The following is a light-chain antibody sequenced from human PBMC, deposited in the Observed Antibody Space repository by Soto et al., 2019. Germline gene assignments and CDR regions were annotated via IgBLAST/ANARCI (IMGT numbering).Light chain of an antibody. V-gene: IGKV3-15*01. CDR2: GAS. Sequence: DMVMTHAPATLSVSPGERATLSCRASQSVRSNLAWYQQKPGQTPRLLIYGASTRATGIPARFSGSGSGTEFTLTISSLQSEDFAVYYCQQYKNWPTITFGQGTRLEIK. J-gene: IGKJ5*01. CDR3: QQYKNWPTIT. CDR1: QSVRSN.